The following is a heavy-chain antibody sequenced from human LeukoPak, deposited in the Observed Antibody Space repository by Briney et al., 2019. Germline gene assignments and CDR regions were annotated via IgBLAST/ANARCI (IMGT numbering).Heavy chain of an antibody. CDR1: GGSISDYY. CDR2: IYHSGST. V-gene: IGHV4-59*08. J-gene: IGHJ1*01. CDR3: ARGTDFQH. Sequence: SETLSLTCTVSGGSISDYYWSWIRQPPGKGLEWIGYIYHSGSTNYNPSLKSRVTISVDTSKNQFSLKLNSVTAADTAVYYCARGTDFQHWGQGTLVTVSS.